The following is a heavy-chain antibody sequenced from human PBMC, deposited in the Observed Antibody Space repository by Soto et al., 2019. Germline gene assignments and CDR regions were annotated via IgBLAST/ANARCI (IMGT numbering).Heavy chain of an antibody. CDR2: ISGSGGST. CDR1: GFTFSSYA. D-gene: IGHD4-17*01. Sequence: GGSLRLSCAASGFTFSSYAMSWVRQAPGKGLEWVSAISGSGGSTYYADSVKGRFTISRDNSKNTLYLQMNSLRAEDTAVDYCAKVPYHSLDYGDDYFWFDPWGQGTLVTVSS. J-gene: IGHJ5*02. CDR3: AKVPYHSLDYGDDYFWFDP. V-gene: IGHV3-23*01.